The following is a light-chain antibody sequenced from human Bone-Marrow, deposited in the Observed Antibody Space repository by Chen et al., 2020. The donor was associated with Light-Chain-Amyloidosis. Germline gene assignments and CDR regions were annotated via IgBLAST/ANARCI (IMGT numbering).Light chain of an antibody. J-gene: IGLJ1*01. CDR2: AVS. CDR1: SGDVGTYNY. CDR3: SSFTSSSSYV. Sequence: QSALTQPASVSGSPGQSITISCTGTSGDVGTYNYVSWYQQHPGKAPKVMIYAVSNRPSGVSTLFSGSKSCNTASLTISGLQAEDEADYYCSSFTSSSSYVFGPGTKVTVL. V-gene: IGLV2-14*01.